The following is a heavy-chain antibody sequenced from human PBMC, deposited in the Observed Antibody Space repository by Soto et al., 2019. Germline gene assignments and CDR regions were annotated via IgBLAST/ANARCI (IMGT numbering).Heavy chain of an antibody. V-gene: IGHV3-30*18. CDR3: AKVDVQWELPSYTGGLNDY. CDR2: ISYDGSNK. J-gene: IGHJ4*02. Sequence: GGSLRLSCAASGFTFSSYGMHWVRQAPGKGLEWVAVISYDGSNKYYADSVKGRFTISRDNSKNTLYLQMNSLRAEDTAVYYCAKVDVQWELPSYTGGLNDYWGQGTLVTVSS. CDR1: GFTFSSYG. D-gene: IGHD1-26*01.